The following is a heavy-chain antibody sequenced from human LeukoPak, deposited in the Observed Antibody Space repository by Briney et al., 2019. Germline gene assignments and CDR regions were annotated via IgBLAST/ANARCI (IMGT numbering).Heavy chain of an antibody. V-gene: IGHV4-39*07. D-gene: IGHD1-7*01. Sequence: SETLSLTCAVPGGSIYSTSYYWGWIRQPPGKGLEWVGHMYYRGNTFYNPSLKSRVTISVDTSKNQFSLKLRSVTAADTAVYYCARLYGNYQNYFDYWGQGTLVTVSS. J-gene: IGHJ4*02. CDR2: MYYRGNT. CDR1: GGSIYSTSYY. CDR3: ARLYGNYQNYFDY.